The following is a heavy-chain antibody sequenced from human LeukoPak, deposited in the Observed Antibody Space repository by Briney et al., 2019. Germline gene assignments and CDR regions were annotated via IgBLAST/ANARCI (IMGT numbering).Heavy chain of an antibody. CDR1: GDSIRNFY. V-gene: IGHV4-59*01. D-gene: IGHD3-10*01. Sequence: PSEALSLTCTVSGDSIRNFYWNWVRQPPGKGLEWIGYIYHSENTNFNPSLKSRLTMSIDTSKNQFSLRLTSVTAADTAVYYCARGNYGSGSYYVVDFDSWGQGTLVTVSS. J-gene: IGHJ4*02. CDR3: ARGNYGSGSYYVVDFDS. CDR2: IYHSENT.